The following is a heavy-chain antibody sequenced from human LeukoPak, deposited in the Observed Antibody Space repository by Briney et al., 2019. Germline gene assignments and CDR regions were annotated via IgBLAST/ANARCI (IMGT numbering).Heavy chain of an antibody. D-gene: IGHD6-13*01. V-gene: IGHV3-15*01. Sequence: KPGGSLRLSCAASGFTFSNAWMSWVRQAPGKGLEWVGCIKSKTDGGTTDYAAPVKGRFTISRDDSKNTLYLQMNSLKPEDTAVYYCTTIPGIWGQGTLVTVSS. CDR1: GFTFSNAW. CDR3: TTIPGI. CDR2: IKSKTDGGTT. J-gene: IGHJ4*02.